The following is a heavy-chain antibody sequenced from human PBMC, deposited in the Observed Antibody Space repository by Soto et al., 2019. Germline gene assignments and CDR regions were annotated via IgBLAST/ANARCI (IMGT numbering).Heavy chain of an antibody. CDR2: ISGSGSTV. J-gene: IGHJ4*02. D-gene: IGHD6-19*01. Sequence: DVQLVESGGDLAQPGGSLRLSCAAPGFSISDYEMNWVRQAPGKGLEWVSYISGSGSTVYYADSVKGRFTISRDNAKNSVFQQINTVRVEDAAIYYCARNPSGQWVVPLYCDLWGQGTLVTVSS. CDR1: GFSISDYE. CDR3: ARNPSGQWVVPLYCDL. V-gene: IGHV3-48*03.